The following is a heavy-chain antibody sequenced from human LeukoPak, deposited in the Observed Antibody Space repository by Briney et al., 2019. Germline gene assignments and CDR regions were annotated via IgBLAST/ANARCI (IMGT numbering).Heavy chain of an antibody. CDR3: ARHKGPHIARIVLRNNWFDS. CDR2: FGSSGDT. Sequence: PSENLSLTCTVSSGSISSTNYCWRWIRQPPGKGLERNGAFGSSGDTFYIPSLKSRVIISADTSKNRFSLRLNSLIATVTALYYCARHKGPHIARIVLRNNWFDSWGQGILVIVSS. D-gene: IGHD3-22*01. CDR1: SGSISSTNYC. J-gene: IGHJ5*01. V-gene: IGHV4-39*01.